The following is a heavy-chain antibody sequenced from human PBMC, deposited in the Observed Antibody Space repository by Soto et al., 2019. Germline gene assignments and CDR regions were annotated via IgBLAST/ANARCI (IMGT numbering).Heavy chain of an antibody. Sequence: GVLRLSCAASGFTVSSNYMSWVRQAPGKGLEWVSVIYSGGSTYYADSVKGRFTISRHNSKNTLYLQMNSLRAEDTAVYYCARDLGYSSGWPYYYYYYMDVWGKGTTVTVSS. V-gene: IGHV3-53*04. CDR3: ARDLGYSSGWPYYYYYYMDV. CDR1: GFTVSSNY. D-gene: IGHD6-19*01. J-gene: IGHJ6*03. CDR2: IYSGGST.